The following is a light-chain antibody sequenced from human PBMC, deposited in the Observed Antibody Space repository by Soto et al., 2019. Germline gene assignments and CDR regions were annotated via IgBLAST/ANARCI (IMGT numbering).Light chain of an antibody. Sequence: EIVLTQSPATLSLSPGERATLSGGASQTVDKNYLGWYQQKPGLAPRLLIYGASSRATGIPDRFSGSGSGTDFTLTISSLQSEDFAVYYCQQYNNWPPITFGQGTRLEIK. CDR3: QQYNNWPPIT. CDR1: QTVDKNY. J-gene: IGKJ5*01. V-gene: IGKV3D-20*01. CDR2: GAS.